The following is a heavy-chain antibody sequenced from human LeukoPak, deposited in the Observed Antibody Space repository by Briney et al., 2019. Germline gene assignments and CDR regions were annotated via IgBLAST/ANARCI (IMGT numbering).Heavy chain of an antibody. D-gene: IGHD3-10*01. CDR2: IYYTGST. J-gene: IGHJ4*02. CDR1: GGSISGFY. Sequence: SETLSLTCTVSGGSISGFYWTWIRQPPGKGLEWIGYIYYTGSTNYNPSLKSRVTMSVDTSKNLFSLKLYSVTAADTAVYYCARGWNGSGSYWRVDFDFDYWGQGTLVTVSS. CDR3: ARGWNGSGSYWRVDFDFDY. V-gene: IGHV4-59*08.